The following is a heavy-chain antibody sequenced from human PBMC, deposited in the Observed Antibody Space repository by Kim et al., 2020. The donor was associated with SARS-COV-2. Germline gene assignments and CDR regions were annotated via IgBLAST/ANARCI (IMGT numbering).Heavy chain of an antibody. J-gene: IGHJ4*02. D-gene: IGHD2-15*01. CDR3: AKSPFLGGGPRQSHFDN. Sequence: GGSLRLSCHTSGFKFADFAMHWVRLGPGKALEWVAGISWNTATITYADSLRDRFIISRDNSKNSLYLQLNGLNIDDTALYFCAKSPFLGGGPRQSHFDNWGRGTLVTVS. CDR1: GFKFADFA. CDR2: ISWNTATI. V-gene: IGHV3-9*01.